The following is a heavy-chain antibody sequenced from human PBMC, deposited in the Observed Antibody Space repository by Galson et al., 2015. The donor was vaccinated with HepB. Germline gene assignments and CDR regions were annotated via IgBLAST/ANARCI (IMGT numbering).Heavy chain of an antibody. Sequence: SVKVSCKASGYSFSDYYIHWVRQAPGQGLEWMGWINPNSGGTNYAQKFQDWVTMTRDTSISTAYMELNRLRSDDTAVYYCARGRGGRFGGDYDAFDIWGQGTMVTVSS. CDR2: INPNSGGT. CDR3: ARGRGGRFGGDYDAFDI. D-gene: IGHD3-10*01. CDR1: GYSFSDYY. V-gene: IGHV1-2*04. J-gene: IGHJ3*02.